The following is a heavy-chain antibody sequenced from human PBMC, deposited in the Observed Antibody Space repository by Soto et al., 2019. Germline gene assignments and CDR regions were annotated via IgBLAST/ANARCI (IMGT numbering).Heavy chain of an antibody. CDR1: GDTFSFYS. D-gene: IGHD3-10*01. CDR2: VNPILSMS. Sequence: QVQLVQSGAEVKRPGSSVKVSCKTSGDTFSFYSINWVRQAPGLGLEWMGRVNPILSMSNYAQRFQGRVTMTAEKSTSTADMELRSLRSEDTAIYYCASSYGSGYRAFDYWGQGALVTVSS. CDR3: ASSYGSGYRAFDY. J-gene: IGHJ4*02. V-gene: IGHV1-69*02.